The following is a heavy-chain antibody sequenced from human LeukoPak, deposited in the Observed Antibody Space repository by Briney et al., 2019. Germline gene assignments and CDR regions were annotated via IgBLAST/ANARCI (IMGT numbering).Heavy chain of an antibody. CDR3: ARSVGSYYGDL. D-gene: IGHD3-22*01. Sequence: GGSLTVSCTASGFTFSTYTMSWVRQAPGKGLDWVSSITSSSSFTYYADPVKGRFTISRDNAKNSLYLQMNSLTVEDTAVYYCARSVGSYYGDLWGQGTLVTVSS. J-gene: IGHJ5*02. CDR1: GFTFSTYT. V-gene: IGHV3-21*01. CDR2: ITSSSSFT.